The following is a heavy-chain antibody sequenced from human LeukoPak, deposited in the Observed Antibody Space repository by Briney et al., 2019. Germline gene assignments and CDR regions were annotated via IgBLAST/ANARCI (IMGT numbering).Heavy chain of an antibody. D-gene: IGHD3-10*01. CDR3: ARAVMVRGVIQEYLSWFDP. Sequence: ASVKVSCKASGYTFTGYYMHWVRQAPGQELEWMGWINPNSGGTNYAQKFQGRVTMTRDTSISTAYMELSRLRSDDTAVYYCARAVMVRGVIQEYLSWFDPWGQGTLVTVSS. CDR1: GYTFTGYY. V-gene: IGHV1-2*02. CDR2: INPNSGGT. J-gene: IGHJ5*02.